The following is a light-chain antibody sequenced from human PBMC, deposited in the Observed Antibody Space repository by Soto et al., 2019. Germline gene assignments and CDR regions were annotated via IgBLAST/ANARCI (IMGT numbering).Light chain of an antibody. CDR1: QSVSSTY. V-gene: IGKV3D-20*02. CDR3: QQRSNWPPIS. J-gene: IGKJ5*01. CDR2: GAS. Sequence: IVLKQSPGTLSLSQGERATVSRRSSQSVSSTYLAWYQQKPGQAPRLLIYGASSRATGIPDRFSGSGSGTDFTLTISRLEPEDFAVYYCQQRSNWPPISFGQGTRLEIK.